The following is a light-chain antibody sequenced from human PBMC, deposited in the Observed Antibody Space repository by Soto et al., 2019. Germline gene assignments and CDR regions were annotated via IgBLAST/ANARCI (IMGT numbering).Light chain of an antibody. CDR2: EVS. Sequence: QSALAQPASVSGSPGQSITISCTGTSSDIGGYNYVSWYQQHPGKAPKLMIYEVSNRPSGVSTRFSGSKSGNTASLTISGLQAEDEADYYCSSYTSTRVFGGGTKVTVL. J-gene: IGLJ3*02. CDR3: SSYTSTRV. V-gene: IGLV2-14*01. CDR1: SSDIGGYNY.